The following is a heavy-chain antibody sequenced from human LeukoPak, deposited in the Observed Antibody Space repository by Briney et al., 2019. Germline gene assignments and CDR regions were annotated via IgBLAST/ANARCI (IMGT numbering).Heavy chain of an antibody. CDR3: ARQMNTVTADY. CDR1: GGSISSSSYF. V-gene: IGHV4-39*01. J-gene: IGHJ4*02. D-gene: IGHD4-17*01. Sequence: PSETLSLTCTVSGGSISSSSYFWGWIRQPPGKGLEWIGSIFYSGSTNYNPSLNSRVTISIDTSKNQFSLRLSSVTAADTAVYYCARQMNTVTADYWGQGTLVTVSS. CDR2: IFYSGST.